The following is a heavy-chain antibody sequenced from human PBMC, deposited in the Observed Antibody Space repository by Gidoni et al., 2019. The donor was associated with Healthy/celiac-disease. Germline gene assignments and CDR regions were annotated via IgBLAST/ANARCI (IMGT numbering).Heavy chain of an antibody. CDR3: ESPYYDILTGYYRDYYYYGMDV. D-gene: IGHD3-9*01. J-gene: IGHJ6*02. V-gene: IGHV4-34*01. Sequence: QVQLQLWGAGLLKPSETLSLTCAVYGGSFTGFYWSWIRQPPGKGLEWIGEINHSGSTNYNPSHKSRVTISVDTSKNQFSLKLSCVTAADTAVYYCESPYYDILTGYYRDYYYYGMDVWGQGTTVTVSS. CDR2: INHSGST. CDR1: GGSFTGFY.